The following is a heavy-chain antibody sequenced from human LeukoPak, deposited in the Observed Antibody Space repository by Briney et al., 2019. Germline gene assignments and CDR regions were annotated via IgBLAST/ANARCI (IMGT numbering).Heavy chain of an antibody. CDR1: GGSISSYY. CDR3: SRESGPFSPFGF. D-gene: IGHD1-26*01. CDR2: IFYSGST. V-gene: IGHV4-59*01. J-gene: IGHJ4*02. Sequence: SETLSLTCTVSGGSISSYYWSWIRQPPGKGLEWIGYIFYSGSTNYNPSLKSRVTISVDTSKNQFSLGLSSVTAADTAVYYCSRESGPFSPFGFWGQGTLVSVHS.